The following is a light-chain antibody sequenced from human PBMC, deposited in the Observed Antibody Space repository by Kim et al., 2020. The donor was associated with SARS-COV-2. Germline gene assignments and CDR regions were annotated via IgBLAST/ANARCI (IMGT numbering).Light chain of an antibody. CDR3: ATWDDSLSVWV. CDR1: SSNIGSNY. Sequence: GQRVTISCSGSSSNIGSNYVYWYQQLPGTAPKLLMYRNAQRPSGVPDRFSGSKSGTSASLAISGLRSEDEADYYCATWDDSLSVWVFGGGTQLTVL. V-gene: IGLV1-47*01. CDR2: RNA. J-gene: IGLJ3*02.